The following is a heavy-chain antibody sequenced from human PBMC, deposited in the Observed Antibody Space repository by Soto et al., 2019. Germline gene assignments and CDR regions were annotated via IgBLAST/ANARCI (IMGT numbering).Heavy chain of an antibody. Sequence: ASVKASCKASGGTFSSYTISWVRQAPGQGLEWMGRIIPILGIANYAQKFQGRVTITADKSTSTAYMELSSLRSEDTAVYYCAREGRSGYWFDPWGQGTLVTVSS. CDR3: AREGRSGYWFDP. V-gene: IGHV1-69*04. CDR2: IIPILGIA. D-gene: IGHD5-12*01. J-gene: IGHJ5*02. CDR1: GGTFSSYT.